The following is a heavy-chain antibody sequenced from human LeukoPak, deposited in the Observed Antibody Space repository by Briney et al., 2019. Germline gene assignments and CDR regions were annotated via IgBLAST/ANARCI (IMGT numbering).Heavy chain of an antibody. V-gene: IGHV4-30-4*01. D-gene: IGHD3-9*01. Sequence: SETLSLTCTVSGGTISSGDYYWSWIRQPPGKGLEWIGYIYYSGSTSYGPSLKSRLTISVDRSENQFSLRLNSVTAADTAVYYCARDILTGFDYWGQGTLVTVSS. J-gene: IGHJ4*02. CDR3: ARDILTGFDY. CDR2: IYYSGST. CDR1: GGTISSGDYY.